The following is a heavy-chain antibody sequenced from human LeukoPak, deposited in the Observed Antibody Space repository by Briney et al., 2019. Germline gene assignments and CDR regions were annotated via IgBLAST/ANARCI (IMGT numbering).Heavy chain of an antibody. D-gene: IGHD6-19*01. CDR3: AKEMYSSGWFDY. J-gene: IGHJ5*01. CDR2: ISSSGGST. Sequence: PGGSLRLSCAASGFTFSSYAMSWVRQAPGKGLEWVSAISSSGGSTYYADSVKGRFTISRDSSKKTVYLQMNSLRAEDTAVYYCAKEMYSSGWFDYWGQGTLVTVSS. V-gene: IGHV3-23*01. CDR1: GFTFSSYA.